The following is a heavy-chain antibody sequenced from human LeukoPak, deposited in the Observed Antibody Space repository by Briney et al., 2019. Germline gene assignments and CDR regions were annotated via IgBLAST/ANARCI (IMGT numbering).Heavy chain of an antibody. CDR3: ARDYYDSSGYYKLFDY. D-gene: IGHD3-22*01. J-gene: IGHJ4*02. CDR1: GFTFSSYG. V-gene: IGHV3-33*01. CDR2: IWYDGSNK. Sequence: GGSLRLSCAASGFTFSSYGMHWVRQAPGKGLEWVAVIWYDGSNKYYADSVKGRFTISRDNSKNTLYLQMNSLRAEDTAVYYCARDYYDSSGYYKLFDYWGQGTLVTVSS.